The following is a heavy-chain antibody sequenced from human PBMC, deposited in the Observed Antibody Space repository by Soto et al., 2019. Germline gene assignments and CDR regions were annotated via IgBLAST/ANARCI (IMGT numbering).Heavy chain of an antibody. J-gene: IGHJ4*02. CDR1: GSTFSSYA. D-gene: IGHD1-1*01. CDR2: ISGSGGGT. CDR3: AKFGMATTKRSPPYYIDY. Sequence: GGSLRLSCAAAGSTFSSYAISSVQQASGKGLEWVSSISGSGGGTYYADSVKGRFTLSRDNSNNTLYLQMNSLRAEDTAVYYCAKFGMATTKRSPPYYIDYWGQGALVTVSS. V-gene: IGHV3-23*01.